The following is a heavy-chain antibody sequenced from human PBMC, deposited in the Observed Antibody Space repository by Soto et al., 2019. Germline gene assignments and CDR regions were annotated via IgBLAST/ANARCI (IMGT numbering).Heavy chain of an antibody. D-gene: IGHD1-1*01. V-gene: IGHV3-23*01. CDR2: ILVGGST. CDR3: AKATATSGGAFDI. J-gene: IGHJ3*02. Sequence: GGSLRLSCAASGFICSSYDMSWVRQAPGKGLEWVSTILVGGSTHYEDSVKGRSTISRDGSKSTVYLQMHSLTAGDTAVYYCAKATATSGGAFDICGQGTMVTVSS. CDR1: GFICSSYD.